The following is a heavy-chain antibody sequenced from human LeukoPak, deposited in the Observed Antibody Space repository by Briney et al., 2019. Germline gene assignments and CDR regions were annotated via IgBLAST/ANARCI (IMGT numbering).Heavy chain of an antibody. CDR2: IIPIFGTA. CDR3: ARDRANLHWFDP. CDR1: GGTFSSYA. D-gene: IGHD4/OR15-4a*01. Sequence: ASVKVSCKASGGTFSSYAISWVRQAPGQGLEWMGRIIPIFGTANYAQKFQGRVTITTDESTSTAYMELSSLRSEDMAVYYCARDRANLHWFDPWGQGTLVTVSS. J-gene: IGHJ5*02. V-gene: IGHV1-69*05.